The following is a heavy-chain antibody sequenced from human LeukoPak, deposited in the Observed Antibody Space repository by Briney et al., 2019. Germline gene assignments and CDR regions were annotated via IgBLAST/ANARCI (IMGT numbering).Heavy chain of an antibody. CDR3: AKDQGAFDI. CDR2: IDYSGGST. CDR1: GFTLSSYE. J-gene: IGHJ3*02. Sequence: GGSLRLSCTASGFTLSSYEMSWIRQAPGKGLEWVSSIDYSGGSTHYADSVKGRFTISRDNSKNTLYLQMNSLRAEDTAVYYCAKDQGAFDIWGQGTMVTVSS. V-gene: IGHV3-23*01.